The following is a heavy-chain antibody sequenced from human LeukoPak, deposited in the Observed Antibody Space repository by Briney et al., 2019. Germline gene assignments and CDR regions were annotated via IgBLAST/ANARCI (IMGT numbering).Heavy chain of an antibody. CDR1: GGSISSYY. CDR2: IFYSGST. D-gene: IGHD2-2*01. Sequence: PSETLSLTCTVSGGSISSYYWSWIRQPPGKGLEWIGYIFYSGSTNYNPSLKSRVTISVDTSQNQFSLKLSSVTAADTAVYYCARVRRYCSSTSCYRRIDYWGQGTLVTVSS. V-gene: IGHV4-59*01. CDR3: ARVRRYCSSTSCYRRIDY. J-gene: IGHJ4*02.